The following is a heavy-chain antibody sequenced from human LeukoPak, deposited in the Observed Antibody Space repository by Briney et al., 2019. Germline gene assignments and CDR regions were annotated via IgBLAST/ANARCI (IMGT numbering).Heavy chain of an antibody. V-gene: IGHV1-69*05. Sequence: ASVKVSCKASGGTFSSYASSWVRQAPGQGLEWMGGIIPIFGTANYAQKFQGRVTITTDESTSTAYMELSSLRSEDTAVYYCAISSPPPHRGSYYGCDYWGQGTLVTVSS. CDR3: AISSPPPHRGSYYGCDY. CDR2: IIPIFGTA. CDR1: GGTFSSYA. J-gene: IGHJ4*02. D-gene: IGHD1-26*01.